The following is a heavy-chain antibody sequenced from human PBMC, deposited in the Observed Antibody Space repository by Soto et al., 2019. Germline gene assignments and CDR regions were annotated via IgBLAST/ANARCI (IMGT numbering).Heavy chain of an antibody. CDR3: ARDYGFWTLLGYGMDV. D-gene: IGHD3-3*01. J-gene: IGHJ6*02. Sequence: PSETLSLTCTVSGGSISSGDYYWSWIRQPPGKGLEWIGYIYYSGSTYYNPSLKSRVTISVDTSKNQFSLKLSSVTAADTAVYYCARDYGFWTLLGYGMDVWGQGTTVTVSS. CDR1: GGSISSGDYY. V-gene: IGHV4-30-4*01. CDR2: IYYSGST.